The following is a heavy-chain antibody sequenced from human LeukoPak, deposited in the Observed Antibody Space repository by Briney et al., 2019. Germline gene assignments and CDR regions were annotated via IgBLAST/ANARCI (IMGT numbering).Heavy chain of an antibody. D-gene: IGHD2-2*01. V-gene: IGHV3-11*04. CDR3: ARDSVAVPAGKGQFYYYMDV. J-gene: IGHJ6*03. Sequence: KSGGSLRLSCAAPGFTFSDYYMSWIRQAPGKGLEWVSFITRSGSTIYYADSVKGRFTISRDNAENSLFLQMNGLRAEDTAVYYCARDSVAVPAGKGQFYYYMDVWGKGTTVTV. CDR1: GFTFSDYY. CDR2: ITRSGSTI.